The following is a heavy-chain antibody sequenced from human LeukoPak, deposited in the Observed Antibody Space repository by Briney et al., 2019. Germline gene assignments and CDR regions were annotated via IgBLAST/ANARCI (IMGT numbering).Heavy chain of an antibody. CDR3: ARDPISGGTHFDY. CDR2: ISSSSSYI. D-gene: IGHD1-7*01. CDR1: GFTFSSYS. V-gene: IGHV3-21*01. J-gene: IGHJ4*02. Sequence: GGSLRLSCAASGFTFSSYSMNWVRQAPGKGLEWISSISSSSSYIYYADSVKGRFTISRDNAKNSLYLQMNSLRAEDTAVYYCARDPISGGTHFDYWGQGTLVTVSS.